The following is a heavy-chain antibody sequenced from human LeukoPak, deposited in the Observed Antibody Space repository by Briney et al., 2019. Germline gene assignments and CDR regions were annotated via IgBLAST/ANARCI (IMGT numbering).Heavy chain of an antibody. Sequence: SVKVSCKASGGTFSSYAISWVRQAPGQGLEWMRRIIPILGIANYAQEFQGRVTITADKSTSTAYMELSSLRSGDTAVYYCARDGGYSLSDYWGQGTLVTVSS. V-gene: IGHV1-69*04. CDR1: GGTFSSYA. CDR2: IIPILGIA. CDR3: ARDGGYSLSDY. J-gene: IGHJ4*02. D-gene: IGHD5-18*01.